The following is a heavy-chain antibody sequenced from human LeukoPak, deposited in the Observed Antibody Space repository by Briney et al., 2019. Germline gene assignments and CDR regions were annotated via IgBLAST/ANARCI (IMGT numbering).Heavy chain of an antibody. CDR2: INPNSGGT. D-gene: IGHD5-18*01. Sequence: ASVKVSCKASGYTFTGYYMHWVRQAPGQGLEWMGWINPNSGGTNYAQKFQGRVTMTRDTSISTAYMELSRLRSDDTAVYYSARSTDSYGFLFLGYWGQGTLVTVSS. CDR1: GYTFTGYY. V-gene: IGHV1-2*02. CDR3: ARSTDSYGFLFLGY. J-gene: IGHJ4*02.